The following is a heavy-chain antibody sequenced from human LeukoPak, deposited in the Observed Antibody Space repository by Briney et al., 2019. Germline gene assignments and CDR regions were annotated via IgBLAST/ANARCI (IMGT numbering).Heavy chain of an antibody. CDR2: ISSSSSYI. V-gene: IGHV3-21*01. Sequence: GGSLRLSCAASGFTFSSYNMNWVRQAPGKGLEWVSSISSSSSYIYYADSVKSRFTISRDNAKNSLYLQMNSLRAEDTAVYYCARDPGDGMDVWGQGTTVTVSS. J-gene: IGHJ6*02. CDR1: GFTFSSYN. CDR3: ARDPGDGMDV.